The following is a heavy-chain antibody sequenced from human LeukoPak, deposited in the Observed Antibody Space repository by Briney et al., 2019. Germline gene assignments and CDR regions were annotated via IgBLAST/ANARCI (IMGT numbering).Heavy chain of an antibody. CDR1: GGSFSGYY. CDR2: INHSGST. J-gene: IGHJ6*02. CDR3: ARHRGPFEPYNYSYSMYA. Sequence: PSETLSLTCAVYGGSFSGYYCTWIRQPPGKGLEWIGAINHSGSTTYNPSLKSRVTISADTSKNQNSLTRSSVTAAYTAVYYIARHRGPFEPYNYSYSMYASGQGTTVT. V-gene: IGHV4-34*01. D-gene: IGHD3-10*01.